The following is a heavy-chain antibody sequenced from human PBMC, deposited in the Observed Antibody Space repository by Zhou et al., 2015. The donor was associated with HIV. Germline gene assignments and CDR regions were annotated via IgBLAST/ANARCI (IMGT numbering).Heavy chain of an antibody. CDR2: ITPILGTT. CDR1: GDTFSAYS. D-gene: IGHD6-6*01. Sequence: QVQLVQSGTEVKKPGSSVKVSCKTSGDTFSAYSISWVRQAPGQGLEWMGVITPILGTTKYAQRFQGRVSITADRSTSTAYMELRSLTSEDTAVYYCARDRGAARPDWRYFDLWGRGTLVTVSS. J-gene: IGHJ2*01. V-gene: IGHV1-69*06. CDR3: ARDRGAARPDWRYFDL.